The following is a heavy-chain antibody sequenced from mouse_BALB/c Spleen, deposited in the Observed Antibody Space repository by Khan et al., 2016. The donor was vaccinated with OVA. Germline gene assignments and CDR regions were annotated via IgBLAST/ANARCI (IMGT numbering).Heavy chain of an antibody. V-gene: IGHV8-12*01. Sequence: QVTLKESGPGMLQPSQTLSLTCSFSGFSLSASGMGVSWIRQPSGKGLEWLAHIYWDDDKVYHPSLKSRLTISKDTSRDQVFLTIPRSDTADTATYYCSRRVELQPWLAYGGQGTLVTVSA. CDR1: GFSLSASGMG. D-gene: IGHD2-12*01. CDR3: SRRVELQPWLAY. J-gene: IGHJ3*01. CDR2: IYWDDDK.